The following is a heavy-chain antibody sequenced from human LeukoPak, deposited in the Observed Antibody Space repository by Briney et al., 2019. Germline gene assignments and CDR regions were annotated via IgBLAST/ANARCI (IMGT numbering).Heavy chain of an antibody. V-gene: IGHV4-59*08. CDR2: IYYSGST. J-gene: IGHJ4*02. Sequence: SETLSLTCTVSGGSISSYYWSWIRQPPGKGLEWIGYIYYSGSTNYNPSLKSRVTISVDTPKNQFSLKLSSVTAADTAVYYCASSYDSSGYPDYWGQGTLVTVSS. CDR3: ASSYDSSGYPDY. CDR1: GGSISSYY. D-gene: IGHD3-22*01.